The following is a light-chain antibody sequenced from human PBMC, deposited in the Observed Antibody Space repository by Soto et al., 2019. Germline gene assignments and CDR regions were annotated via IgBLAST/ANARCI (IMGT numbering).Light chain of an antibody. CDR3: HQYGSSRT. Sequence: EIVLTQSPATLSLSPGERATLSCRASQSVSSYLAWYQQKPGQAPRLLIYGASSRATGIPGRFSGSGSGTDFTLTISRLEPEDSAVYYCHQYGSSRTFGQGTKVDIK. CDR1: QSVSSY. J-gene: IGKJ1*01. V-gene: IGKV3-20*01. CDR2: GAS.